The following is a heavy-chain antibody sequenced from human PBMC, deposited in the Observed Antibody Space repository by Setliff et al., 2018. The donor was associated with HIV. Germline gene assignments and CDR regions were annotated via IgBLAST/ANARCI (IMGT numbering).Heavy chain of an antibody. V-gene: IGHV4-31*03. CDR1: RGSLSSGGYY. Sequence: SETLSLTCSVFRGSLSSGGYYWSWIRQHPGKGLEWIGYSYHSGSPSYNPSLKSRTTISVDTSKNEFPLKLSSVTAADTAVYYCARMGAARPLYYYGMDVWGRGTTVTVSS. CDR3: ARMGAARPLYYYGMDV. D-gene: IGHD6-6*01. CDR2: SYHSGSP. J-gene: IGHJ6*02.